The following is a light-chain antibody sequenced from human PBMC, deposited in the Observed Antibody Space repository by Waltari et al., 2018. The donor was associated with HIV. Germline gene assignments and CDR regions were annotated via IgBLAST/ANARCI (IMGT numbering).Light chain of an antibody. CDR2: WAS. CDR3: QQHYDSPIT. J-gene: IGKJ5*01. Sequence: DIVMTQSPDSLAVSLGERATINCKSSQSVLYSSNNKNYLAWYQQKSGQPPKLLISWASTRESGGPDRFSGSGSGTDFTLTISSLQAEDVAVYYCQQHYDSPITFGQGTRLEIK. V-gene: IGKV4-1*01. CDR1: QSVLYSSNNKNY.